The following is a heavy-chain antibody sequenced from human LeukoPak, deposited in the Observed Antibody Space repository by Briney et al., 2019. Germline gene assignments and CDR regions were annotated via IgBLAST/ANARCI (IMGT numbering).Heavy chain of an antibody. D-gene: IGHD2-2*01. CDR1: GGTFSSYA. J-gene: IGHJ4*02. Sequence: GASVKVSCKASGGTFSSYAISWVRQAPGQGLEWVGGIIPIFGTANYAQKFQGRVTITADESTSTAYMELSSLRSGDTAVYYCARGAQGYCSSTSCSFDYWGQGTLVTVSS. V-gene: IGHV1-69*13. CDR3: ARGAQGYCSSTSCSFDY. CDR2: IIPIFGTA.